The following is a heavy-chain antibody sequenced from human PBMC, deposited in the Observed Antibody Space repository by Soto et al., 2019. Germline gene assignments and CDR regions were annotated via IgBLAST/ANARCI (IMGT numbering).Heavy chain of an antibody. CDR1: GYTFTSYG. CDR2: ISAYNGNT. D-gene: IGHD3-9*01. CDR3: ARGNYDMYYYYYMDF. V-gene: IGHV1-18*01. J-gene: IGHJ6*03. Sequence: GASVKVSCKASGYTFTSYGISWVRQAPGQGLEWMGWISAYNGNTNYAQKLQGRVTMTTDTSTSTAYMELRSLRSDDTAVYYCARGNYDMYYYYYMDFWGKGTTVTVSS.